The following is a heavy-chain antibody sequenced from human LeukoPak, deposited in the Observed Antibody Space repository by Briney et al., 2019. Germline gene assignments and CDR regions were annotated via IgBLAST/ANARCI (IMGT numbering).Heavy chain of an antibody. CDR2: IIPIFGTA. J-gene: IGHJ3*02. D-gene: IGHD3-3*01. V-gene: IGHV1-69*05. Sequence: SVKVSCKASGGTFSSYAISWVRQAPGQGLEWMGRIIPIFGTANYAQKFQGRVTITTDESTSTAYMELSSLRSEDTAVYYCLLRNDFWSGGAFEIWGQGTMVTVSS. CDR1: GGTFSSYA. CDR3: LLRNDFWSGGAFEI.